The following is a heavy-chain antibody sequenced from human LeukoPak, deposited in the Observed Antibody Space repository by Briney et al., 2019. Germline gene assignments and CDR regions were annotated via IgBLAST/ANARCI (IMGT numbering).Heavy chain of an antibody. D-gene: IGHD3-10*01. J-gene: IGHJ4*02. V-gene: IGHV3-66*02. CDR2: IYSGGTT. CDR1: GFTISANY. CDR3: AKDYGSGSYYNDY. Sequence: GGSLRLSCAASGFTISANYMSWVRQSPGKGLEWVSLIYSGGTTDYADSVKGRFTISRDNSKNTLYLQMNSLRAEDTAVYYCAKDYGSGSYYNDYWGQGTLVTVSS.